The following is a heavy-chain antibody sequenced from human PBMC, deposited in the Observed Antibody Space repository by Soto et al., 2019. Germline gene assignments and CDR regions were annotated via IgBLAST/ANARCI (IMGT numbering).Heavy chain of an antibody. V-gene: IGHV4-39*07. CDR3: ARRDLYYYYMDV. Sequence: SETLSLTCAVSGGSISSSSYYWGWIRQPPGKGLEWIGSIYYSGSTYYTPSLKSRVTISVDTSKNQFSLKLSSVTAADTAVYYCARRDLYYYYMDVWGKGTTVTVSS. CDR2: IYYSGST. J-gene: IGHJ6*03. CDR1: GGSISSSSYY. D-gene: IGHD3-3*01.